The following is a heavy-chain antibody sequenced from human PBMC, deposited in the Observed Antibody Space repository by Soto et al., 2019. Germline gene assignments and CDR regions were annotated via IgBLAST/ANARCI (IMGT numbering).Heavy chain of an antibody. Sequence: GGSLRLSCSASGFTFSSYAMHWVRQAPGKGLEYVSAISSNGGSTYYADSVKGRFTISRVNSKNTLYLQMSSLRAEDTAVYYCVKDRFPFYELPRPLVRFDYWGQGTLVTVSS. CDR1: GFTFSSYA. CDR2: ISSNGGST. D-gene: IGHD3-3*01. J-gene: IGHJ4*02. V-gene: IGHV3-64D*08. CDR3: VKDRFPFYELPRPLVRFDY.